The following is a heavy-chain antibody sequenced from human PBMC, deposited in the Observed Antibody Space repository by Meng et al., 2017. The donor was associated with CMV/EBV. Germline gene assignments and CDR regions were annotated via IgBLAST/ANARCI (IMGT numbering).Heavy chain of an antibody. CDR3: ARLERLLVHPYYYYGMDV. CDR1: GFTFSSYW. J-gene: IGHJ6*02. Sequence: LRLSCAASGFTFSSYWMHWVRQAPGKGLVWVSRINSDGSSTSYADSVKGRFTISRDNAKNTLYLQMNSLRAEDTAVYYCARLERLLVHPYYYYGMDVWGQGTTVTVSS. D-gene: IGHD6-6*01. V-gene: IGHV3-74*01. CDR2: INSDGSST.